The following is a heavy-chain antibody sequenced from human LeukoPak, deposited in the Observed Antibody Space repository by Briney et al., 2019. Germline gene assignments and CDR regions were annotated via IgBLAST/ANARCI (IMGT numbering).Heavy chain of an antibody. CDR1: GYSFTRYY. D-gene: IGHD3-22*01. Sequence: ASVKVSCKASGYSFTRYYISWVRQAPGQGLEWMGIINPSSGSTTYAQKFQGRVTMTRDMSTNTVYMELSSLRSEDTAVYYCARASDYDSSGYSDFDYWGQGTLVTVSS. J-gene: IGHJ4*02. V-gene: IGHV1-46*01. CDR2: INPSSGST. CDR3: ARASDYDSSGYSDFDY.